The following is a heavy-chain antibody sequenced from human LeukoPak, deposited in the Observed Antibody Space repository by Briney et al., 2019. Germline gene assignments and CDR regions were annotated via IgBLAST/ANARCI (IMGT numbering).Heavy chain of an antibody. V-gene: IGHV1-69*05. CDR3: ARGCGGDCSSAFDI. J-gene: IGHJ3*02. CDR2: IIPIFGTA. D-gene: IGHD2-21*02. CDR1: GGTFSSYA. Sequence: SVTVSCKASGGTFSSYAISWVRQAPGQGLEWMGRIIPIFGTANYAQKFQGRVTITTDESTSTAYMELSSLRSEDTAVYYCARGCGGDCSSAFDIWGQGTMVTVSS.